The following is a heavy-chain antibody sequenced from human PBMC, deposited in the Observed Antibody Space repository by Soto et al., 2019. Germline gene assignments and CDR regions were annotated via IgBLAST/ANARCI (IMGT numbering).Heavy chain of an antibody. V-gene: IGHV1-18*01. CDR3: ARDQTKWLTDAFDI. Sequence: HVQLVQSGAEVNKPGASLKVSCKASGYTFISYGVSWVRQAPGQGLEWLGWISPYNGNTNYAQKFQGRITMTTDTSTSTVYMDLRRLRTDDTAFYYCARDQTKWLTDAFDIWGQGTMVVVSS. CDR1: GYTFISYG. CDR2: ISPYNGNT. J-gene: IGHJ3*02. D-gene: IGHD5-12*01.